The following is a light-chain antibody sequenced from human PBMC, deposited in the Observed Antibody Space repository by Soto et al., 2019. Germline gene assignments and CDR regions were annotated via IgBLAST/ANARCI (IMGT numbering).Light chain of an antibody. CDR3: QQYGSSLWT. V-gene: IGKV3-20*01. CDR2: GAS. J-gene: IGKJ1*01. Sequence: EIVLTQSPGTLSLSPGERATLSCRASQNVGSYLAWYQQKPGQAPRLLIYGASSRATGIPDRFSGSGSGTDFTLTISRLEPEDFAVYYCQQYGSSLWTFGQGTKVDIK. CDR1: QNVGSY.